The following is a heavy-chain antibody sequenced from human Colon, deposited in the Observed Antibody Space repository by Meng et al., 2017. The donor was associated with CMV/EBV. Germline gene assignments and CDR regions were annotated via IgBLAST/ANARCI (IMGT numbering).Heavy chain of an antibody. V-gene: IGHV1-18*01. CDR2: INPNNGNT. Sequence: KAYGYTFITYGISWLRQAPGQGFEWMGWINPNNGNTVYAPRFRDRVTMTTDASTSTAYMELTSLTSDDTAVYYCARDWGDTTKVIVDYWGRGTLVTVSS. CDR3: ARDWGDTTKVIVDY. D-gene: IGHD3-16*01. J-gene: IGHJ4*02. CDR1: GYTFITYG.